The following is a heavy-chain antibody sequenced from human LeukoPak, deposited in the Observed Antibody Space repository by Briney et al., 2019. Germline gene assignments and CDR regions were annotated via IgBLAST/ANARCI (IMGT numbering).Heavy chain of an antibody. D-gene: IGHD1-1*01. V-gene: IGHV1-2*02. Sequence: ASVKVSCKASGYTFTGYYMHWVRQAPGQGLEWMGWINPNSGGTNYAQKFQGRVTMTRDTSISTAYMELSRLRSDDTAVYYCARGPLKTGTRRINWFDPWGQGTLVTVSP. CDR1: GYTFTGYY. J-gene: IGHJ5*02. CDR3: ARGPLKTGTRRINWFDP. CDR2: INPNSGGT.